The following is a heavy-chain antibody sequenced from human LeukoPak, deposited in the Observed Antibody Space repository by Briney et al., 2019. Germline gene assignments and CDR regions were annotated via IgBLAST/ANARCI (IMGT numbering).Heavy chain of an antibody. J-gene: IGHJ4*02. D-gene: IGHD1-26*01. CDR2: ISSSSSYI. V-gene: IGHV3-21*01. CDR1: GFTFSSNY. Sequence: GGSLRLSCAASGFTFSSNYMSWVRQAPGKGLEWVSSISSSSSYIYYADSVKGRFTISRDNAKNSLYLQMNSLRAEDTAVYYCARDSGTARHDYWGQGTLVTVSS. CDR3: ARDSGTARHDY.